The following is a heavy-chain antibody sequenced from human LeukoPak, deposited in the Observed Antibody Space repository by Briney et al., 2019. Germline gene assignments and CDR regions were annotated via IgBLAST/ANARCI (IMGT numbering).Heavy chain of an antibody. V-gene: IGHV1-69*13. J-gene: IGHJ6*02. CDR1: GGTFSSYA. D-gene: IGHD3-22*01. CDR3: ARVYDSSGYYYSFYDMDV. Sequence: ASVKVSCKASGGTFSSYAISWVRQAPGQGLEWMGGIIPIFGTANYAQKFQGRVTITADESTSTAYMELSSLRSEDTAVYYCARVYDSSGYYYSFYDMDVWGQGTTVTVSS. CDR2: IIPIFGTA.